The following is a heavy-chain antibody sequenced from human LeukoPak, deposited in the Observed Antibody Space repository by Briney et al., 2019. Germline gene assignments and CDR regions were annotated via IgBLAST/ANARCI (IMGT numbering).Heavy chain of an antibody. D-gene: IGHD1-26*01. V-gene: IGHV3-7*01. J-gene: IGHJ3*02. Sequence: GGSLRLSCAASGFHFTTYWMGWVRQAPGKGLEWVANIKQDGSEKYYVDSVKGRFTISRDNAKNSLSLQMNSLRAGDTAVYYCARVGIVGANHDAFDIWGQGTMVTVSS. CDR3: ARVGIVGANHDAFDI. CDR2: IKQDGSEK. CDR1: GFHFTTYW.